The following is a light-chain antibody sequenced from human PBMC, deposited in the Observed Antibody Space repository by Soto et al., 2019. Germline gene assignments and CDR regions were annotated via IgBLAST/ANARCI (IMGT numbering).Light chain of an antibody. V-gene: IGKV3-11*02. J-gene: IGKJ4*02. Sequence: EIVLTQAPATLSLSPVNRATLSCMASQSVSVYLAWYQKKPGQAPRLLIYDAFNRATGNPSRFSGSVAGRDFTLNTTSLEHEECADYYCQQRNNWPYTFGGGTKVEI. CDR3: QQRNNWPYT. CDR2: DAF. CDR1: QSVSVY.